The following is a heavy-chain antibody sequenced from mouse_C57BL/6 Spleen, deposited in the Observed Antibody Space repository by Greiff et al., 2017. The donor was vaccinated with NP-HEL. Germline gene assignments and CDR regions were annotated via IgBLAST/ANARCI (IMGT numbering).Heavy chain of an antibody. CDR3: ARDPPLYYGSSHWYFDV. CDR1: GFTFSDYY. J-gene: IGHJ1*03. V-gene: IGHV5-16*01. Sequence: EVQLVESEGGLVQPGSSMKLSCTASGFTFSDYYMAWVRQVPEKGLEWVANINYDGSSTYYLDSLKSRFIISRDNAKNILYLQMSSLKSEDTATYYCARDPPLYYGSSHWYFDVWGTGTTVTVSS. D-gene: IGHD1-1*01. CDR2: INYDGSST.